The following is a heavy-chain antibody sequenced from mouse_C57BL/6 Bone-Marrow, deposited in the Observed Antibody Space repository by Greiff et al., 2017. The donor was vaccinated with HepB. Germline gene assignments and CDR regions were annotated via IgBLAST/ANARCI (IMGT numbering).Heavy chain of an antibody. J-gene: IGHJ1*03. D-gene: IGHD1-1*01. CDR1: GFNIKDYY. CDR3: APYYYGSSYGWYFDV. CDR2: IDPEDGET. Sequence: EVKLQESGAELVKPGASVKLSCTASGFNIKDYYMHWVKQRTEQGLEWIGRIDPEDGETKYAPKFQGKATITADTSSNTAYLQRSSLTSEDTAVYYCAPYYYGSSYGWYFDVWGTGTTVTVSS. V-gene: IGHV14-2*01.